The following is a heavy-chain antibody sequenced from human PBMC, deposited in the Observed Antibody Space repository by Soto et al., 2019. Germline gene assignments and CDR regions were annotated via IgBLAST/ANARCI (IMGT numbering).Heavy chain of an antibody. CDR3: ARATELSLYPYYYYMDV. CDR2: IYYSGST. Sequence: SETLSLTCTVSGGSISSSSYYWGWIRQPPGKGLEWIGSIYYSGSTYYNPSLKSRVTISVDTSKNQFSLKLSSVTAADTAVYYCARATELSLYPYYYYMDVWGKGTTVTVSS. V-gene: IGHV4-39*01. CDR1: GGSISSSSYY. J-gene: IGHJ6*03. D-gene: IGHD3-16*02.